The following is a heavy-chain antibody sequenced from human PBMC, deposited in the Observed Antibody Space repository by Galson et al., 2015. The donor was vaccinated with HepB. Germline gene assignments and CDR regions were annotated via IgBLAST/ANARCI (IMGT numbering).Heavy chain of an antibody. CDR3: AKGLVRGDYYYYYGMDV. CDR2: ISGSGGST. J-gene: IGHJ6*02. D-gene: IGHD3-10*01. Sequence: SLRLSCAASGFTFSSYAMSWVRQAPGKGLEWDSAISGSGGSTYYADSVKGRFTISRDNSKNTLYLQMNSLRAEDTAVYYCAKGLVRGDYYYYYGMDVWGQGTTVTVSS. CDR1: GFTFSSYA. V-gene: IGHV3-23*01.